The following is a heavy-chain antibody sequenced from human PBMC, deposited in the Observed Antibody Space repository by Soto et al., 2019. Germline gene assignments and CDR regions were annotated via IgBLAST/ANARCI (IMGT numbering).Heavy chain of an antibody. CDR1: GFSLSTSGVG. J-gene: IGHJ5*02. CDR3: AHRRQSSNWFNWFDP. D-gene: IGHD6-13*01. V-gene: IGHV2-5*02. CDR2: IYWDDDK. Sequence: QITLKESGPTLVKPTQTLTLTCTFSGFSLSTSGVGVGWIRQPPGKALEWLALIYWDDDKRYSPSLKSRLTIXXDXSXXQVVLTMTNMDPVDTGTYYCAHRRQSSNWFNWFDPWGQGTLVTVSS.